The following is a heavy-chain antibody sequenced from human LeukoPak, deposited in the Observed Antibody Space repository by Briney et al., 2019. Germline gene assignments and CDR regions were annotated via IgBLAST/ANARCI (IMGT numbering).Heavy chain of an antibody. CDR1: GFTFSSYW. CDR3: ASLQKPGWFDP. V-gene: IGHV4-39*07. D-gene: IGHD4-11*01. CDR2: IYYSGNT. J-gene: IGHJ5*02. Sequence: GSLRLSCAASGFTFSSYWMSWVRQPPGKGLEWIGSIYYSGNTYYNPSLKSRVTISVDTSKNQFSLKLSSVTAADTALYYCASLQKPGWFDPWGQGTLVTVSS.